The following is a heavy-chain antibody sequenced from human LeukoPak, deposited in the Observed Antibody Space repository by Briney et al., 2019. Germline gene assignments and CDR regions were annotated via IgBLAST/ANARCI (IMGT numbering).Heavy chain of an antibody. CDR3: ARGARGIAAAGFDY. D-gene: IGHD6-13*01. Sequence: QPGGSLRLSCAASGFTFSSYGMHWVRQAPGKGLEWVAFIRYDGSNKYYADSVKGRFTISRDNSKNTLYLQMNSLRAEDTAVYYCARGARGIAAAGFDYWGQGTLVTVSS. V-gene: IGHV3-30*02. CDR1: GFTFSSYG. J-gene: IGHJ4*02. CDR2: IRYDGSNK.